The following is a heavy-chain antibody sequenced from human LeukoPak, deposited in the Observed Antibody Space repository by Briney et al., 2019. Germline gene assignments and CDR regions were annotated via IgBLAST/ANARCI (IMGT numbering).Heavy chain of an antibody. Sequence: ASVKVSCKASGGTFSSYAISWVRQAPGQGLEWIGRIIPIFGTANYAQKFQGRVTITTDESTSTAYMDLSSLRSEDTAVYYCAREDIVLMVYAMGYFXXWGQXXLVT. CDR2: IIPIFGTA. D-gene: IGHD2-8*01. V-gene: IGHV1-69*05. J-gene: IGHJ4*02. CDR1: GGTFSSYA. CDR3: AREDIVLMVYAMGYFXX.